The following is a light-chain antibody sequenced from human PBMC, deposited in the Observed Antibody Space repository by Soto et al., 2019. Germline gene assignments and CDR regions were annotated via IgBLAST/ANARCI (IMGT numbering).Light chain of an antibody. CDR3: QQYSSSPIT. CDR1: HSVSSSY. V-gene: IGKV3-20*01. J-gene: IGKJ5*01. Sequence: EVVMTQSPATLSVSPGERATLSCRASHSVSSSYLAWYQQKPGQAPRLLIYGASSRATGIPDRFSGGGSGTDFSLTISRLDPEDFAVYYCQQYSSSPITFGPGTRLEIK. CDR2: GAS.